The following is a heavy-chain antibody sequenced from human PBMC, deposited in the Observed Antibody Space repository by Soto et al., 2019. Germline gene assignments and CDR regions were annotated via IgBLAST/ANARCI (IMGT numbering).Heavy chain of an antibody. Sequence: QTLSLTRPVSGASIALSSSSWAWIRWTPGKGLEWIGTTYYNGNAYYNPSLKSRVTMSVDTSKNQFSLKLISVTAADTAVYYCARHFVAVVIKGWGYWGQGTLVTVS. D-gene: IGHD3-22*01. CDR2: TYYNGNA. CDR1: GASIALSSSS. CDR3: ARHFVAVVIKGWGY. J-gene: IGHJ4*02. V-gene: IGHV4-39*01.